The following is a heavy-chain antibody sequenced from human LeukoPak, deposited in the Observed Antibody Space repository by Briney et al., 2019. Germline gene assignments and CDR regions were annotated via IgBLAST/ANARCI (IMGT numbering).Heavy chain of an antibody. J-gene: IGHJ3*02. V-gene: IGHV1-18*01. CDR3: ASLKNYYDSSGYLVTDAFDI. CDR1: GYTFTSYS. CDR2: ISGYNGNT. D-gene: IGHD3-22*01. Sequence: ASVKVSCKASGYTFTSYSIRWVRQAPGQGLEWMGWISGYNGNTNYAQKLQGRVTMTTDTSTSTAYMELRSLKSDDTAVYYCASLKNYYDSSGYLVTDAFDIWGQGTMVTVSS.